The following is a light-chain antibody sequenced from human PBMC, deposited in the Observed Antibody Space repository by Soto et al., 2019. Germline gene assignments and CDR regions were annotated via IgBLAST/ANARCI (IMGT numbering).Light chain of an antibody. Sequence: QSALTQPASVSGSPGQSITISCTGTSSDFGGYNYVSWYQQHPGKAPKLMISEVSNRPSGVSNRFSGSKSGNTASLTISRLQAEDEADYYCTSYTSSSTYVFGTGTKVT. J-gene: IGLJ1*01. CDR3: TSYTSSSTYV. CDR2: EVS. V-gene: IGLV2-14*01. CDR1: SSDFGGYNY.